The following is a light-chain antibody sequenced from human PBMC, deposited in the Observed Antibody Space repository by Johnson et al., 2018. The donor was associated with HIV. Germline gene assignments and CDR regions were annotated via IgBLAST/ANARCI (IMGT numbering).Light chain of an antibody. CDR1: SSNIGNNY. CDR2: DNN. CDR3: GTWDSSLSAGRYF. Sequence: QSVLTQPPSVSAAPGQKVTISCSGSSSNIGNNYVSWYQQLPGTAPKLLIYDNNKRPSGIPDRFSGSKSGTSATLGITGLQTGDEADYYCGTWDSSLSAGRYFFRTGTKVTVL. V-gene: IGLV1-51*01. J-gene: IGLJ1*01.